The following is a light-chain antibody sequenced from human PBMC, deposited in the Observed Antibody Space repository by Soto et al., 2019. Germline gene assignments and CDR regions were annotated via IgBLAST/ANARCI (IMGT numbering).Light chain of an antibody. J-gene: IGKJ1*01. CDR3: QQYKDYTWT. CDR1: QSVDRY. CDR2: DAS. V-gene: IGKV1-5*01. Sequence: DIQMTQSPSTLSASVGDRVSITCRASQSVDRYLAWYQQKPGKVPHLLIYDASSLESGVPSRFSGSGSGTEFTLTISSLQPDDFTTFYCQQYKDYTWTFGQGTKVEV.